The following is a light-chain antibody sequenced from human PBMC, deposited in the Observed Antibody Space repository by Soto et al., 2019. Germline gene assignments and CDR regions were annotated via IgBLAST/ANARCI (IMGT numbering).Light chain of an antibody. CDR1: QSVSSSY. CDR3: QQYGSSGT. V-gene: IGKV3-20*01. J-gene: IGKJ1*01. CDR2: GAS. Sequence: EIVITQSPDTLSVSLGERATLSCRASQSVSSSYLAWYQQKPGQAPRLLIYGASSRATGIPDRFSGGGSGTDFTLTISRLEPEDFAVYYCQQYGSSGTFGQGTKVDIK.